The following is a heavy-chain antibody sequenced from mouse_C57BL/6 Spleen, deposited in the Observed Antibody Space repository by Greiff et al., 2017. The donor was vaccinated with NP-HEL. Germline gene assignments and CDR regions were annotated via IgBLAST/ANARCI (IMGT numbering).Heavy chain of an antibody. V-gene: IGHV1-19*01. Sequence: VQLQQSGPVLVKPGASVKMSCKASGYTFTDYYMNWVKQSHGKSLEWIGGINPYNGGTSYNQKFNGKATLTVDKSSSTAYMELNSLTSEDSAVYYCAFGNYDYAMDYWGQGTSVTVSS. D-gene: IGHD2-1*01. CDR2: INPYNGGT. CDR3: AFGNYDYAMDY. CDR1: GYTFTDYY. J-gene: IGHJ4*01.